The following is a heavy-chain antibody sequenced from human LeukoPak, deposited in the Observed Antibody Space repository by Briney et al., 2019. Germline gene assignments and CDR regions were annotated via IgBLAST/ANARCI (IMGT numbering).Heavy chain of an antibody. CDR3: ARQRSYYCSGGSCYPYYFDY. J-gene: IGHJ4*02. V-gene: IGHV4-34*01. CDR2: INHSGST. CDR1: GGSFCGYY. Sequence: SETLSLTCAVYGGSFCGYYWSWIRQPPGKGLEWIGEINHSGSTNYNPSLKSRVAISVDTSKNQFSLKLSSVTAADTAVYYCARQRSYYCSGGSCYPYYFDYWGQGTLVTVSS. D-gene: IGHD2-15*01.